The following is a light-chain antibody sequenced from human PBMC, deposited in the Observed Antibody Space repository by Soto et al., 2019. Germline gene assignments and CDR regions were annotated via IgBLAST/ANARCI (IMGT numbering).Light chain of an antibody. V-gene: IGKV1-5*01. CDR2: DAS. CDR3: QQYNSYSRRT. CDR1: QSINNW. J-gene: IGKJ1*01. Sequence: DVQMTQSPSSLSASVGDRVTITCRASQSINNWLAWYQQKPGKAPKFLIYDASSLESGVPSRFSGSGSGTEFTLTISSLQPDDFATYYCQQYNSYSRRTFGQGTKVEIK.